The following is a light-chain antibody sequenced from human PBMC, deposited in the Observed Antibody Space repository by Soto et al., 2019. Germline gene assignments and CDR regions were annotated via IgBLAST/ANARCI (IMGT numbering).Light chain of an antibody. V-gene: IGLV1-44*01. Sequence: QSVLTQPPSASGTPGQRVTISCSGSNSNIGTNTVNWYQQLPGRAPKLLIHADHQRPSGVPDRFSGSKSGASASLAISGLQSEDESAYYCAAWDDSLNAPVFGGGTKVTVL. CDR1: NSNIGTNT. J-gene: IGLJ2*01. CDR3: AAWDDSLNAPV. CDR2: ADH.